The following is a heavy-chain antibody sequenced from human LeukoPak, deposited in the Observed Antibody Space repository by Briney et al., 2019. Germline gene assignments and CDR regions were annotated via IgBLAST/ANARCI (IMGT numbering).Heavy chain of an antibody. CDR1: GFTFSRYW. CDR2: INSDGTIT. D-gene: IGHD5-18*01. V-gene: IGHV3-74*03. CDR3: ARDMDTVMATFDY. J-gene: IGHJ4*02. Sequence: GGSLRLSCAASGFTFSRYWMHWVRQTPGKGLVWVSRINSDGTITTYADPVKGRFTISRDNAKSTLYLQVNSLRADDTAVYYCARDMDTVMATFDYWGQGTLVTVSS.